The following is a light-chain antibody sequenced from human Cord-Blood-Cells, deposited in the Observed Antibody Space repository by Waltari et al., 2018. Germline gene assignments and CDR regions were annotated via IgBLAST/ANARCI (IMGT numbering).Light chain of an antibody. Sequence: QSALTQPASVSGSPGQSITISCTGTSSDVGGYNYVYWYQQHPGKAPKLMIYDVSNRPSGVSNRFAGSKSGNPASLTISGLQAEDEADYYCSSYTSSSTWVFGGGTKLTVL. V-gene: IGLV2-14*03. CDR1: SSDVGGYNY. CDR2: DVS. CDR3: SSYTSSSTWV. J-gene: IGLJ3*02.